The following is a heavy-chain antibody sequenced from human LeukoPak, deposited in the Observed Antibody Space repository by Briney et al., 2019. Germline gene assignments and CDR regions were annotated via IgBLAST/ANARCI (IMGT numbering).Heavy chain of an antibody. D-gene: IGHD5-18*01. J-gene: IGHJ4*02. CDR2: LFDSVNT. CDR3: ATIKRGSIFGYFDF. V-gene: IGHV4-59*11. CDR1: GGSISSHY. Sequence: PSETLSLTCTVSGGSISSHYWIWLRQPPGKGLEWIAYLFDSVNTKDNPSLQSRLTLSADTSKNQFSLRLSSVTAADTAVYYCATIKRGSIFGYFDFWGQGIKVTVSS.